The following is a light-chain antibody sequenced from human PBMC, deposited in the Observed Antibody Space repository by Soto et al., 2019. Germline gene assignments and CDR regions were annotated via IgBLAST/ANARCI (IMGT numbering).Light chain of an antibody. CDR1: SSDIGYYNY. J-gene: IGLJ1*01. Sequence: QSALTQPASVSGSPGQSITISCTGTSSDIGYYNYVSWYQHHPGKAPKLMIYEVINRPSGVSNRFSGSKSGNTASLTISGLQDEDEDDYCCTSYTSSITLIFGTGTKLTVL. CDR3: TSYTSSITLI. CDR2: EVI. V-gene: IGLV2-14*01.